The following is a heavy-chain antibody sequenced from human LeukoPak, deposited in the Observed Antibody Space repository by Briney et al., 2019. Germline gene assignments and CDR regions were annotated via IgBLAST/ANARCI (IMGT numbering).Heavy chain of an antibody. CDR2: INGGGGNT. Sequence: GGSLRLSCAASGFTFNSYVMSWVRQAPGKGLEWVSAINGGGGNTYYADSVKGRFTISRDNSKNTLYLQMNSLRAEDTAVYYCASTTYYYDSSGYYYDPGVGGFDYWGQGTLVTVSS. D-gene: IGHD3-22*01. CDR1: GFTFNSYV. CDR3: ASTTYYYDSSGYYYDPGVGGFDY. V-gene: IGHV3-23*01. J-gene: IGHJ4*02.